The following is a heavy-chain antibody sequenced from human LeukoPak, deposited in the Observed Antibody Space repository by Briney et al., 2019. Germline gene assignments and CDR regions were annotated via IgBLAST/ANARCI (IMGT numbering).Heavy chain of an antibody. Sequence: PSETLSLTCTVSGGSISSYYWSWIRQPPGKGLEWIGYIYYSGSTNYNPSLKSRVTISVDTSKNQFSLKLSSVTAADTAVYYCARASDGWLAVTDYWGQGTLVTVSS. J-gene: IGHJ4*02. V-gene: IGHV4-59*01. D-gene: IGHD2-15*01. CDR1: GGSISSYY. CDR2: IYYSGST. CDR3: ARASDGWLAVTDY.